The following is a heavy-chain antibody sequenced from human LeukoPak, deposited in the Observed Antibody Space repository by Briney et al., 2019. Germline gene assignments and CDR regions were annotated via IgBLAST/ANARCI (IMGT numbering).Heavy chain of an antibody. D-gene: IGHD6-6*01. Sequence: SGTLSLTCAVSGGSISSSNWWSWVRQPPGKGLEWIGEIYHSGSTNYNPSLKSRVTISVDTSKNQFSLKLSSVTAADTAVYYCAILEYSSSSVDYWGQGTLVTVSS. CDR3: AILEYSSSSVDY. V-gene: IGHV4-4*02. CDR1: GGSISSSNW. CDR2: IYHSGST. J-gene: IGHJ4*02.